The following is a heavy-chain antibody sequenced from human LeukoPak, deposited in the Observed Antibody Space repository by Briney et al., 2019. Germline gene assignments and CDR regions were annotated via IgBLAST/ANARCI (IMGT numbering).Heavy chain of an antibody. CDR3: ARGVTMIVVVIHDWYFDL. V-gene: IGHV4-59*08. CDR2: IYYSGST. Sequence: PSETLSLTCTVSAGSISSYYWTWIRQPPGKGLEWIGYIYYSGSTNYSPSLKSRVAISLDTSKNQFSLKLSSVTAADTAVYYCARGVTMIVVVIHDWYFDLWGRGTLVTVSS. J-gene: IGHJ2*01. CDR1: AGSISSYY. D-gene: IGHD3-22*01.